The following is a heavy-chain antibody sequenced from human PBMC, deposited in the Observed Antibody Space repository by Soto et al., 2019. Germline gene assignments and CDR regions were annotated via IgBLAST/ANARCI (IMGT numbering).Heavy chain of an antibody. Sequence: QVQLVQSGAEVKKPGASVKVSCKASGYTFTRYTMHWVRQAPGQRREWMGWINAGNGNTKYSEKLQGRVTITRDTSASTAYMELSSLRSEDTAVYYCASMRVYIWGQGTMVTVSS. CDR2: INAGNGNT. CDR1: GYTFTRYT. V-gene: IGHV1-3*01. J-gene: IGHJ3*02. CDR3: ASMRVYI.